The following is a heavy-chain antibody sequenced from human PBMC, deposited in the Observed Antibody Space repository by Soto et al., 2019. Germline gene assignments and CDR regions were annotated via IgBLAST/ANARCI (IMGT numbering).Heavy chain of an antibody. CDR3: ATSPATTVTTMNWFDP. Sequence: PSQTLSLTCTVSGGSISSGGYYWSWIRQHPGKGLEWIGYIYYSGSTYYNPSLKSRVTISVDTSKNQFSLKLSSVTAADTAVYYCATSPATTVTTMNWFDPWGQGTLVTVSS. CDR1: GGSISSGGYY. J-gene: IGHJ5*02. V-gene: IGHV4-31*03. CDR2: IYYSGST. D-gene: IGHD4-17*01.